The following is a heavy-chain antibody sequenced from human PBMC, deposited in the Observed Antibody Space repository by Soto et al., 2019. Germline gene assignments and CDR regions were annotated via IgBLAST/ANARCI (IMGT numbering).Heavy chain of an antibody. Sequence: GGSLRLSCAASGFTFSSYAMNWVRQAPGKGLEWVSTISGSGGSTYYADSVKGRFTISRDNSKNTLYLQINSLRAEDTAVYYCAKASDYYGSGSSAFWGQGTLVTVSS. J-gene: IGHJ4*02. CDR1: GFTFSSYA. CDR2: ISGSGGST. CDR3: AKASDYYGSGSSAF. V-gene: IGHV3-23*01. D-gene: IGHD3-10*01.